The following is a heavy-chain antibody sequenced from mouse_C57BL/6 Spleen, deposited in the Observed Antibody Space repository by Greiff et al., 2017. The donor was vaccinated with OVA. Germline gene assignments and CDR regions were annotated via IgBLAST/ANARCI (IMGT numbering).Heavy chain of an antibody. CDR1: GYTFTDYE. CDR3: TRRRNYDYDVYYFDY. CDR2: IDPETGGT. J-gene: IGHJ2*01. D-gene: IGHD2-4*01. Sequence: QVHVKQSGAELVRPGASVTLSCKASGYTFTDYEMHWVKQTPVHGLEWIGAIDPETGGTAYNQKFKGKAILTADKSSSTAYMELRSLTSEDSAVYYCTRRRNYDYDVYYFDYWGQGTTLTVSS. V-gene: IGHV1-15*01.